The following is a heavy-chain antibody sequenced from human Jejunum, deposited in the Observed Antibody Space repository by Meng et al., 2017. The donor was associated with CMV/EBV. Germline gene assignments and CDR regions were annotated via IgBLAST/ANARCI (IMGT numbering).Heavy chain of an antibody. J-gene: IGHJ4*02. D-gene: IGHD5-24*01. CDR2: IDPNTWNP. Sequence: QVQLVPDGCELKQRGASVKLSGSTSGDSFTSYASNGVRQAPGQAPDWMRWIDPNTWNPTYDQGFTGRFVFSLDTSVSTANLQINSLRADDTAVYYCARDSPLDGYSLLDYWGQGTLVTVSS. V-gene: IGHV7-4-1*02. CDR3: ARDSPLDGYSLLDY. CDR1: GDSFTSYA.